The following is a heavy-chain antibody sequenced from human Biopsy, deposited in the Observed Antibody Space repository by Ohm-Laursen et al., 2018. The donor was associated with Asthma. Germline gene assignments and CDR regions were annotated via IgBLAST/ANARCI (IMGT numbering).Heavy chain of an antibody. CDR3: ARLADCSGGACYSYGWFDP. J-gene: IGHJ5*02. V-gene: IGHV4-59*11. D-gene: IGHD2-15*01. CDR2: VSHTGST. CDR1: GGSIRSHD. Sequence: SETLSLTCTVSGGSIRSHDWTWIRLPPGKGLEYIGDVSHTGSTNYNPSLKSRVTMSLDTSKNQFSLRLTSVTPADTAVYYCARLADCSGGACYSYGWFDPWAMEPGSPSPQ.